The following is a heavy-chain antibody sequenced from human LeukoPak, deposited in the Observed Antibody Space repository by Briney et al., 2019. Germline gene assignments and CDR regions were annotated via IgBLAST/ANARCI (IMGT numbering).Heavy chain of an antibody. CDR3: ARGVYIAAAQDGY. V-gene: IGHV4-59*11. CDR1: GGSISSHY. D-gene: IGHD6-13*01. J-gene: IGHJ4*02. Sequence: SETLSPTCTVSGGSISSHYWSWIRQPPGKGLEWIGYIYYSGTTNYNPSLKSRVTISVDTSKNQFSLKLSSVTAADTAVYYCARGVYIAAAQDGYWGEGTLVTVSS. CDR2: IYYSGTT.